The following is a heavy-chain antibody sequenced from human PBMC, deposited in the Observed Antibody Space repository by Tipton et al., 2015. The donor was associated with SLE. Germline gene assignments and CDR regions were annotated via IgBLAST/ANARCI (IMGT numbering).Heavy chain of an antibody. V-gene: IGHV4-39*01. J-gene: IGHJ4*02. Sequence: TLSLTCTASGGSISSSSYYWGWIRQPPGKGLDWIGSIYYSGSTYYNPSLKSRVTISVDTSKNQFSLKLSSVTAADTAVYYCAIRDGSYGVDYWGQGTLVTVSS. CDR3: AIRDGSYGVDY. CDR2: IYYSGST. CDR1: GGSISSSSYY. D-gene: IGHD1-26*01.